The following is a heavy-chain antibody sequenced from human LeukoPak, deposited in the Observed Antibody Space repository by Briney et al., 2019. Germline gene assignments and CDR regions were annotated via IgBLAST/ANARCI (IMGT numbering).Heavy chain of an antibody. CDR1: GGSISGSSYY. CDR2: INYSGTT. CDR3: ARAGGSVGWYGTIDS. Sequence: SETLSLTCTVSGGSISGSSYYWGWIRQPPGKGLEWIGSINYSGTTYNNPSLRSRVTIFVDTSNNQFSLKLSSVTAADTAVYYCARAGGSVGWYGTIDSWGQGTLVTVSS. V-gene: IGHV4-39*01. J-gene: IGHJ4*02. D-gene: IGHD6-19*01.